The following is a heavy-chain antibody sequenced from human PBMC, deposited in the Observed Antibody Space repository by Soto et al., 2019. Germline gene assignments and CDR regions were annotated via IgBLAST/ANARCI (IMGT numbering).Heavy chain of an antibody. V-gene: IGHV1-58*01. J-gene: IGHJ4*02. Sequence: ASVKVSCKASGFTFTSSAVQWVRQARGQRLEWIGWIVVGSGNTNYAQKFQERVTITRDMSTSTAYMELSSLRSEDTAVYYCAASITKSYYFDYWGQGTLVTVSS. CDR3: AASITKSYYFDY. CDR2: IVVGSGNT. D-gene: IGHD3-3*01. CDR1: GFTFTSSA.